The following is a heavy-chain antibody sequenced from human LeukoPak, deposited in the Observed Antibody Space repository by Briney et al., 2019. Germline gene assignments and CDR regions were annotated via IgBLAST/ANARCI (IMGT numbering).Heavy chain of an antibody. CDR2: ISGSAHKI. V-gene: IGHV3-23*01. CDR1: GFTFSNYA. J-gene: IGHJ4*02. Sequence: GGSLRLSCVGSGFTFSNYAMSWVRQAPGKGQDWVSVISGSAHKIRYADSVRGRLTISRDNSENTVYLQMNNLRGEDTAIYYCAGRITGYSSGYVFWGQGTLVTVSS. D-gene: IGHD5-18*01. CDR3: AGRITGYSSGYVF.